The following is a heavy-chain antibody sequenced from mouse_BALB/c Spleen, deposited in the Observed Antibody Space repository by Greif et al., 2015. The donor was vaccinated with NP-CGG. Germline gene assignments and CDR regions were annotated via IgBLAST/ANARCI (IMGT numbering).Heavy chain of an antibody. V-gene: IGHV7-3*02. Sequence: VQLVVSGGGLVQPGGSLRLSCATSGFTFTDYYMSWARQPPGKALGWLGFIRNKANGYTTEYSASVKGRFTISRDNSKSIHERQRNSQRDEDSETKNGERDHYKGNNKDYRGQGSTHTV. CDR3: ERDHYKGNNKDY. D-gene: IGHD2-1*01. CDR2: IRNKANGYTT. CDR1: GFTFTDYY. J-gene: IGHJ2*01.